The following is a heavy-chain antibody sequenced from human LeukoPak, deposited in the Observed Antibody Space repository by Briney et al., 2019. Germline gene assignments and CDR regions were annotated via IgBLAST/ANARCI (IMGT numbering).Heavy chain of an antibody. CDR2: IHGEGSDI. CDR3: ARRLYYDTSGFPFDL. D-gene: IGHD3-22*01. Sequence: GGSLRLSCAASGFTFSNFWMSWIRQPPGNGLLWVSRIHGEGSDIEYADSVRGRFTISRDNAKNTLYLQMDSLTAEDTAVYYCARRLYYDTSGFPFDLWGQGTLVTVSS. J-gene: IGHJ4*02. CDR1: GFTFSNFW. V-gene: IGHV3-74*03.